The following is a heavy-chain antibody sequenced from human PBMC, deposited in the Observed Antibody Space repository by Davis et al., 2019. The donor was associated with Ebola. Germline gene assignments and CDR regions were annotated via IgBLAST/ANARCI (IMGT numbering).Heavy chain of an antibody. V-gene: IGHV1-69*13. D-gene: IGHD3-10*01. CDR1: GYTFTSYD. Sequence: SVKVSCKASGYTFTSYDINWVRQAPGQGLEWMGGIIPIFGTANYAQKFQGRVTITADESTSTAYMELSSLRSEDTAVYYCARDLHHYGSGNYFDYWGQGTLVTVSS. CDR3: ARDLHHYGSGNYFDY. J-gene: IGHJ4*02. CDR2: IIPIFGTA.